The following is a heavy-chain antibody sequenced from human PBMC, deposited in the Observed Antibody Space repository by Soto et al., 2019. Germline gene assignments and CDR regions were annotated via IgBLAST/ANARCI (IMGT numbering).Heavy chain of an antibody. CDR2: ISPMFGAA. J-gene: IGHJ4*02. D-gene: IGHD3-10*01. CDR1: GGTFTTYA. Sequence: QVQLVQSGAEMKKPGSSVKVSCQSSGGTFTTYAMNWVRQAPGQGPEWMGDISPMFGAANYAPKFQGRVTITADESSGTSYMQLSSLTSEDTALYFCAREVQVRTPAFVYWGQGTLVTVSS. V-gene: IGHV1-69*19. CDR3: AREVQVRTPAFVY.